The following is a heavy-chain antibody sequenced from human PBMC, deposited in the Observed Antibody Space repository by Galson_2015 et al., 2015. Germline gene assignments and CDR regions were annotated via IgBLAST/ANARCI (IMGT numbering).Heavy chain of an antibody. J-gene: IGHJ4*02. Sequence: SLRLSCAASGFTFSSYGMHWVRQAPGKGLEWVAVISYDGSNKYYADSVKGRFTISRDNSKNTLYLQMNSLRAEDTAVYYCASDYSNYVWGQGTLVTVSS. CDR3: ASDYSNYV. V-gene: IGHV3-30*03. CDR1: GFTFSSYG. D-gene: IGHD4-11*01. CDR2: ISYDGSNK.